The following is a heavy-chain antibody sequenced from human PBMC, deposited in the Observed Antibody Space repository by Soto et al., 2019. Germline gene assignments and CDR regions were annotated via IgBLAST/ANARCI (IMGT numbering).Heavy chain of an antibody. D-gene: IGHD3-9*01. CDR2: IYYSGST. CDR1: GGSISSGGYY. CDR3: ARVLRYDILTGPIN. J-gene: IGHJ4*02. V-gene: IGHV4-31*03. Sequence: NPSETLSLTCTVSGGSISSGGYYWSWIRQHPGKGLEWIGYIYYSGSTYYNPSLKSRVTISVDTSKNQFSLKLSSVTAADTAVYYCARVLRYDILTGPINWGQGTLVTVSS.